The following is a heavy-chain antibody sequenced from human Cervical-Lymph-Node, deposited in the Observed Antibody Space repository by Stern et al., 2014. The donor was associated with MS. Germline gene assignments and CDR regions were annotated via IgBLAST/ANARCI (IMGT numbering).Heavy chain of an antibody. V-gene: IGHV3-23*04. J-gene: IGHJ4*02. CDR3: AKYPQSYYDSSDYFDY. CDR1: GFTFNNYA. Sequence: EVQLVESGGGLVQPGGSLRLSCAASGFTFNNYAMSWVRQAPGKGLEWVSALSGRGGSTYYADSVKGRFTISRDNSKNTLYLQMNSLRAEDTAVYYCAKYPQSYYDSSDYFDYWGQGTLVTVSS. D-gene: IGHD3-22*01. CDR2: LSGRGGST.